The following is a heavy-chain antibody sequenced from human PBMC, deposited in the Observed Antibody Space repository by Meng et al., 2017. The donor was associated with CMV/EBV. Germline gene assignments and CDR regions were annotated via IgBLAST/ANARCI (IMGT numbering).Heavy chain of an antibody. V-gene: IGHV4-34*01. CDR3: ARGEGEHFDWLFGYYFDY. J-gene: IGHJ4*02. CDR1: GGSSSGYY. D-gene: IGHD3-9*01. Sequence: SETLSLTCAVYGGSSSGYYWSWIRQPPGKGLEWIGEINHSGSTNYNPSLKSRVTISVDTSKNQFSLKLSSVTAADTAVYYCARGEGEHFDWLFGYYFDYWGQGTLVTVSS. CDR2: INHSGST.